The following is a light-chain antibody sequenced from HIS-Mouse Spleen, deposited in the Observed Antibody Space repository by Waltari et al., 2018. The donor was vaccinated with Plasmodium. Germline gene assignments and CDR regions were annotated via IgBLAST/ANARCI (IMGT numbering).Light chain of an antibody. CDR2: GAS. CDR1: QRVGSN. V-gene: IGKV3-15*01. J-gene: IGKJ3*01. Sequence: EIVMTQSPATLSVSPGERATLSRRANQRVGSNLAWYQQKPRQAPRLLIYGASTRATGIPARFSGHGSGTEFTLTISDLQSDDFAFYYCQRYNNSSFSFGPGTKVDIQ. CDR3: QRYNNSSFS.